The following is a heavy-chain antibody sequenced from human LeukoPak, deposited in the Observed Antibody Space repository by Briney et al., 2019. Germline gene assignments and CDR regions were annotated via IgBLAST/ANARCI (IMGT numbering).Heavy chain of an antibody. V-gene: IGHV4-34*01. D-gene: IGHD3-3*01. J-gene: IGHJ4*02. CDR1: GGSFSGYY. Sequence: SETLSLTCAVYGGSFSGYYWSWIRQPPGKGLEWIGEINHSGSTNYNPSLKSRVTISVDTSKNQFSLKLSSVTAADTAVYYCADEVYDFWSGYSHYWGQGTLVTVSS. CDR2: INHSGST. CDR3: ADEVYDFWSGYSHY.